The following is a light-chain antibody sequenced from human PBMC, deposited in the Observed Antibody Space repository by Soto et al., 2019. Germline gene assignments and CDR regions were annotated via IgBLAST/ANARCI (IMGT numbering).Light chain of an antibody. Sequence: DIQMTQSPSSLSAFVGDRVTITCRASQSISNYLNCYQQKPGKGPKLLIYVASSLQSGVPSKFSGSGSGTNCNLTISSLQLADFATYYCQQSYSTPLTFGGGTKVESK. CDR3: QQSYSTPLT. V-gene: IGKV1-39*01. CDR1: QSISNY. CDR2: VAS. J-gene: IGKJ4*01.